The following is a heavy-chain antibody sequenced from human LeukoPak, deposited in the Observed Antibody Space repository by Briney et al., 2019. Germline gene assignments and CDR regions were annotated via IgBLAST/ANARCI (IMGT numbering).Heavy chain of an antibody. D-gene: IGHD1-1*01. J-gene: IGHJ4*01. V-gene: IGHV3-21*01. CDR1: GFIFNKYT. CDR2: ISPSGSYI. CDR3: ARLAIWNLGAGRFDY. Sequence: GGSLRLSCAASGFIFNKYTMNWVRQAPGKGLEWVSSISPSGSYIYYADSVKGRFTISRDNAKNSLYLQMNSLRAEDTAVFYCARLAIWNLGAGRFDYWGQGTLVTVSS.